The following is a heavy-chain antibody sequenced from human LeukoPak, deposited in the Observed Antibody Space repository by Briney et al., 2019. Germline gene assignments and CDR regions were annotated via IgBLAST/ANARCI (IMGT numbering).Heavy chain of an antibody. CDR1: GFTFSSHW. CDR2: INNDGGVT. V-gene: IGHV3-74*01. D-gene: IGHD3-16*01. J-gene: IGHJ4*02. Sequence: PGGSLRLSXAASGFTFSSHWMHWVRQAPGKGVVWVSFINNDGGVTSYADSVKGRFTISRDNAKNTLYLQINSLRAEDTAMYYCARGGQGAVDYWGPGTLVTVSS. CDR3: ARGGQGAVDY.